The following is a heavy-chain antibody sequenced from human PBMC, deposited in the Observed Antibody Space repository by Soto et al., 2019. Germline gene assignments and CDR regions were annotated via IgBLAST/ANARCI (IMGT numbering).Heavy chain of an antibody. J-gene: IGHJ5*02. V-gene: IGHV4-30-2*01. CDR1: GGSISSGGYS. Sequence: PSETLSLTCAVSGGSISSGGYSWSWIRQPPGKGLEWIGYIYHSGSTYYNPSLKSRVTISVDRSKNQFSLKLSSVTAADTAVYYCARRVFRGGWFDPWGPGIPVTVSS. D-gene: IGHD3-3*01. CDR2: IYHSGST. CDR3: ARRVFRGGWFDP.